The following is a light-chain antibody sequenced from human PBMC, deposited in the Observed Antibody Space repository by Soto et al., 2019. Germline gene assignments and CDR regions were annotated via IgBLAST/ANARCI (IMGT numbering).Light chain of an antibody. CDR2: GAS. CDR3: QHYGSSPRT. J-gene: IGKJ1*01. CDR1: QSVASIS. V-gene: IGKV3-20*01. Sequence: EIVLTQSPGTLSLSPGERATLSCRASQSVASISLAWYQQKPGQAPRLLIYGASSRATGIPDRFSGSGSGTDFTLTISRLVPEDFAFYYCQHYGSSPRTFGQGTKVEI.